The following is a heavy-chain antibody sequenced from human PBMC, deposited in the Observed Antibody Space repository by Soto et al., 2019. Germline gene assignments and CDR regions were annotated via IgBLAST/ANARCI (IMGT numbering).Heavy chain of an antibody. J-gene: IGHJ5*02. CDR2: IYYSGST. V-gene: IGHV4-59*01. CDR3: ARDHYSSGYYYDWFDP. CDR1: GGSISSYY. Sequence: SETLSLTCTVSGGSISSYYWSWIRQPPGKGLEWIGYIYYSGSTNYNPSLESRVTISVDTSKNQFSLKLSSVTAADTAVYYCARDHYSSGYYYDWFDPWGQGTLVTVSS. D-gene: IGHD3-22*01.